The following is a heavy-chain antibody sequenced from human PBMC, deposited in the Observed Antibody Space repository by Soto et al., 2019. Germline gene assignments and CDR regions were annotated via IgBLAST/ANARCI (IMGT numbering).Heavy chain of an antibody. D-gene: IGHD1-26*01. CDR1: GFSLSTSGVG. V-gene: IGHV2-5*05. CDR3: AQGRRVGMDV. Sequence: QITLKESGPTLVKPTQTLTLTCTFSGFSLSTSGVGVGWIRQPPGKALEWLALLYWEDDKRYGPSLKGRLTHAEDTSKNQVVHTTTNMDPVDTATYYCAQGRRVGMDVWGQGTTVTVSS. CDR2: LYWEDDK. J-gene: IGHJ6*02.